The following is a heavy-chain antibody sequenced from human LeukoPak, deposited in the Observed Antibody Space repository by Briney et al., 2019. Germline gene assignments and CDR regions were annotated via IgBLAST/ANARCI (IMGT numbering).Heavy chain of an antibody. CDR1: RFTFSTYW. D-gene: IGHD5-24*01. J-gene: IGHJ4*02. CDR3: TRVGYIDEGIDY. V-gene: IGHV3-7*04. Sequence: GGSLRLSCAASRFTFSTYWMSWVRQAPGKGLEWVANINQAGSEKYYVDSVKGRFTISRDNAKNSLYLQMNSLRAEDTAIYYCTRVGYIDEGIDYWGQGTLVTVSS. CDR2: INQAGSEK.